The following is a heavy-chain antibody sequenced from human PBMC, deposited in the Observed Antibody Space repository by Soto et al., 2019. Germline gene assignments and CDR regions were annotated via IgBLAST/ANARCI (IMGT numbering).Heavy chain of an antibody. CDR1: GFTFSSYS. V-gene: IGHV3-21*01. Sequence: GGSLRLSCAASGFTFSSYSMNWVRQAPGKGLEWVSSISSSSSYIYYADSVKGRFTISRDNAKNSLYLQMNSLRAEDTAVYYCAITARWFGELSGWFDPWGQGTLVTVSS. J-gene: IGHJ5*02. CDR3: AITARWFGELSGWFDP. D-gene: IGHD3-10*01. CDR2: ISSSSSYI.